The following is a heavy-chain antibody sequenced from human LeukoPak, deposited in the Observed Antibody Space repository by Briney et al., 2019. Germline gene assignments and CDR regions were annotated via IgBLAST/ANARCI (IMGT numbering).Heavy chain of an antibody. J-gene: IGHJ4*02. D-gene: IGHD5-18*01. CDR2: INPSGGST. CDR3: ARMIQAPSDYFDY. V-gene: IGHV1-46*01. CDR1: GYTFTKYN. Sequence: ASVKVSCKASGYTFTKYNMHWVRQAPGQGLEWMGIINPSGGSTSYAPKFQGRLTMTRDTSKNQFSLKLSSVTAADTAVYYCARMIQAPSDYFDYWGQGTLVTVSS.